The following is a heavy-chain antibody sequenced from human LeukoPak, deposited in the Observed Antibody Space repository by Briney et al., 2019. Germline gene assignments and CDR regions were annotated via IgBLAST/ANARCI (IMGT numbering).Heavy chain of an antibody. J-gene: IGHJ6*02. Sequence: GASLEISCQGSGYRFTSYWIGWVRQMPGKGLEWMGIIYPGDSDTRYSPSFQGQVTISADKSISTAYLQWSSLKASDTAMYYCARAGLGATWPPFYYYGMDVWGQGTTVTVSS. D-gene: IGHD1-26*01. CDR3: ARAGLGATWPPFYYYGMDV. CDR1: GYRFTSYW. CDR2: IYPGDSDT. V-gene: IGHV5-51*01.